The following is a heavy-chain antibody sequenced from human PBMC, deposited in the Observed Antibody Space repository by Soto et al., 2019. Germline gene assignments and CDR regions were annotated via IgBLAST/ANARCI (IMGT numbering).Heavy chain of an antibody. D-gene: IGHD3-16*01. V-gene: IGHV3-13*01. J-gene: IGHJ5*02. CDR1: GFTFSAFD. CDR3: ARRASDRPGGGGWFDP. CDR2: IGTLHDA. Sequence: EVQLVESGGGLVEPGGSLRLSCAASGFTFSAFDMHWVRQATGKGLEWVAAIGTLHDAYYPDSVKGRFTIYRENAKNSMYLKMNSRRAGDTAVYYCARRASDRPGGGGWFDPWGQGTLVTVSS.